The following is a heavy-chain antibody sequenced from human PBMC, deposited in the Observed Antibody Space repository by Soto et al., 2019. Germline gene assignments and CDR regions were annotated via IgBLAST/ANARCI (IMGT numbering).Heavy chain of an antibody. CDR1: GFTFNRYG. CDR2: ISDDGSDK. D-gene: IGHD3-3*01. J-gene: IGHJ4*02. Sequence: GGSLRLSWVASGFTFNRYGIHWVRQALGKGLEWVALISDDGSDKDYADSVKGRFTISRDNSKNTLYLQMNSLRAEDTAIYYCAKATLRVVHPLVFDYWGQGSLVTVSS. V-gene: IGHV3-30*18. CDR3: AKATLRVVHPLVFDY.